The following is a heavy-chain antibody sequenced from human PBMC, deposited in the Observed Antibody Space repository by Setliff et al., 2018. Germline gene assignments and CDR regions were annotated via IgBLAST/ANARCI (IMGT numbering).Heavy chain of an antibody. Sequence: PGGSLRLSCAASGFTFSSYAMNWVRQAPGKGLEWVSSISDSDGSTYYADSVKGRFTISRDNSKNTLYLQLNSLRSEDTAIYYCARPMYYYYYYMDVWGKGTAVTVSS. CDR2: ISDSDGST. CDR3: ARPMYYYYYYMDV. J-gene: IGHJ6*03. CDR1: GFTFSSYA. V-gene: IGHV3-23*01.